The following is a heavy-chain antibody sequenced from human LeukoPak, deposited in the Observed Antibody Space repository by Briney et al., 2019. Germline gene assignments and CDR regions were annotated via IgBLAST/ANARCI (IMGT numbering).Heavy chain of an antibody. D-gene: IGHD3-10*01. J-gene: IGHJ5*02. CDR3: ARGGYYGSGNDFGFDP. Sequence: PSETLSLTCTVSGDSISSGDYYWSWIRQPPGKGLECIGYIHYTGSTNYNPSLKSRVTISVDTSKNQFSLKLNSVTAADTAVYYCARGGYYGSGNDFGFDPWGQGTLVTVSS. CDR2: IHYTGST. V-gene: IGHV4-61*08. CDR1: GDSISSGDYY.